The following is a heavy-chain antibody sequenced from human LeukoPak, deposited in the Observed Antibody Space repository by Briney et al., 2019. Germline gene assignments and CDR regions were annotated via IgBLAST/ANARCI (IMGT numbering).Heavy chain of an antibody. CDR2: IYYSGST. D-gene: IGHD3-3*01. V-gene: IGHV4-39*01. CDR3: ARLWSGYLPYYYMDV. CDR1: GGSISSSSYY. Sequence: PSETLSLTCTVSGGSISSSSYYWGWIRQPPGKGLEWIGSIYYSGSTYYNPSLKSRVTISVDTSKNQFSLKLSSVTAADTAVYYCARLWSGYLPYYYMDVWGKGTTVTVSS. J-gene: IGHJ6*03.